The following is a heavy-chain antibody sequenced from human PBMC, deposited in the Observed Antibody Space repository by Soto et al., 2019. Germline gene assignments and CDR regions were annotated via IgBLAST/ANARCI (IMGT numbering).Heavy chain of an antibody. Sequence: EVQLSESGGGLVQPGGSLRLSCAASGFPFSGYAVTWVRQAPGKGLEWVSTISGGSGSTYYADSVKGRFTISRDNPMNRLKLPMKRLRGEDTAIYYCAKTESFNGYYNAFDYWGRGTQVTVSS. D-gene: IGHD3-9*01. CDR3: AKTESFNGYYNAFDY. CDR1: GFPFSGYA. V-gene: IGHV3-23*01. J-gene: IGHJ4*02. CDR2: ISGGSGST.